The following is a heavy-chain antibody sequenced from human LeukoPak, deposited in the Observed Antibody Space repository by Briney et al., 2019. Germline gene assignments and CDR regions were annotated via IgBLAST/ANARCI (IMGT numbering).Heavy chain of an antibody. J-gene: IGHJ4*02. CDR1: GGSFSGYY. V-gene: IGHV4-34*01. D-gene: IGHD3-16*01. CDR3: ARARPYAD. Sequence: SETLSLTFVFYGGSFSGYYWSWVRQSPGKGLEWIGEINYSGSTNYNPSLKSRVTISADTSKNQFSLKLSSVTAADTAVYYCARARPYADWGPGTLVTVSS. CDR2: INYSGST.